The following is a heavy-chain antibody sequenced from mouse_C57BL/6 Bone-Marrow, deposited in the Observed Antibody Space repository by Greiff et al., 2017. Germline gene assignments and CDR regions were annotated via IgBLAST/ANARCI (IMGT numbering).Heavy chain of an antibody. CDR3: ARREAYDEGSYWYFDV. CDR1: GYTFTNYW. V-gene: IGHV1-63*01. Sequence: VQLQQSGAELVRPGTSVKMSCKASGYTFTNYWIGWAKQRPGHGLEWIGDIYPGGGYTNYNEKFKGKATLTADKSSSTAYMQFSSLTSEDSAIYYCARREAYDEGSYWYFDVWGTGTTVTVSS. D-gene: IGHD1-1*01. CDR2: IYPGGGYT. J-gene: IGHJ1*03.